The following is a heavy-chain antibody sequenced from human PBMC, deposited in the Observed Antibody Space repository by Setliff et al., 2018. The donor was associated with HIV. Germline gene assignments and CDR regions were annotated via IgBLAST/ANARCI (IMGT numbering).Heavy chain of an antibody. Sequence: GASVKVSCKASGYTFIDHFIHWVRQAPGRGPEWMGWISPYDLSERTSQKFRGRVTMTRDTSINAAYLDLSGLTSDDTAIYYCARQFSNSFDSWGQGTLVTSPQ. CDR2: ISPYDLSE. CDR3: ARQFSNSFDS. CDR1: GYTFIDHF. D-gene: IGHD7-27*01. J-gene: IGHJ4*02. V-gene: IGHV1-2*02.